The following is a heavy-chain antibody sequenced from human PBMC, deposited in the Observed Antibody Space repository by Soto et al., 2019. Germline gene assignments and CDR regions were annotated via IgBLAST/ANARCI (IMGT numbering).Heavy chain of an antibody. CDR1: GYTFTGYY. CDR3: ARDRALLRFLEWLPDYYYYGMDV. V-gene: IGHV1-2*04. J-gene: IGHJ6*02. Sequence: SVKVSCKASGYTFTGYYMHWVRQAPGQGLEWMGWINPNSGGTNYAQKFQGWVTMTRDTSISTAYMELSRLRSDDTAVYYCARDRALLRFLEWLPDYYYYGMDVWGQGTTVTVSS. CDR2: INPNSGGT. D-gene: IGHD3-3*01.